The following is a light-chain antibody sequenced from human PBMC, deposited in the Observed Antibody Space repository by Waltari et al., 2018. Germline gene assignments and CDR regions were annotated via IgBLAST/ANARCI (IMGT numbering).Light chain of an antibody. CDR3: QKYESLPAT. CDR1: QSVSKY. V-gene: IGKV3-20*01. CDR2: HAS. J-gene: IGKJ1*01. Sequence: EIVLTQSPGSLSLSPGERATLSCRASQSVSKYLAWYQQKPCQAPRLLIYHASSRATGIPDRFSGSGFGTDFSLTISRLEPEDFAVYYCQKYESLPATFGQGTKVEIK.